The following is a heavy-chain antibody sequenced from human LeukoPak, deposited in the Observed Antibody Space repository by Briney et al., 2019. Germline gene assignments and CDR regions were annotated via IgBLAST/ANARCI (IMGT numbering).Heavy chain of an antibody. J-gene: IGHJ3*02. Sequence: SETLSLTCTVSGGSISSSSYYWGWIRQPPGKGLEWIGSIYYSGSTYYNPSLKSRVTISVDTSKNQFSLKLSSVTAADTAVYYCARQAYYDFWSGYLKGFYDAFDIWGQGTMVTVSS. CDR3: ARQAYYDFWSGYLKGFYDAFDI. V-gene: IGHV4-39*01. CDR1: GGSISSSSYY. D-gene: IGHD3-3*01. CDR2: IYYSGST.